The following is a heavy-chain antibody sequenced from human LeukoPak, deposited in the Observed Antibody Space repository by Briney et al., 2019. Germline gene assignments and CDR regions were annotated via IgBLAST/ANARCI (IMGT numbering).Heavy chain of an antibody. CDR3: TTENYYLAY. CDR1: GFTFKTVW. Sequence: EGSLRLSCAASGFTFKTVWMNWVRQAPGTGLEWVGRIKSNTDGGTTDYAAPVKGRFTISRDDSKDTLYLQMNSLKTEGTAVYYCTTENYYLAYWGQGTLVTVSS. V-gene: IGHV3-15*01. J-gene: IGHJ4*02. D-gene: IGHD3-22*01. CDR2: IKSNTDGGTT.